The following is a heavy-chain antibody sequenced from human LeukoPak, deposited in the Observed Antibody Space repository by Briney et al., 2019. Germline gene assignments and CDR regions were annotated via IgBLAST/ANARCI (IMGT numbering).Heavy chain of an antibody. Sequence: PGGSLRLSCAASGFTFSDYYMSWLRQAPGKGLEWASYISSSGSTIYYADSVKGRFTISRDNAKNSLYLQMNSLRAEDTAVYYCARDASYYYDSSGYYGYWGQGTLVTVSS. J-gene: IGHJ4*02. CDR1: GFTFSDYY. D-gene: IGHD3-22*01. CDR2: ISSSGSTI. CDR3: ARDASYYYDSSGYYGY. V-gene: IGHV3-11*01.